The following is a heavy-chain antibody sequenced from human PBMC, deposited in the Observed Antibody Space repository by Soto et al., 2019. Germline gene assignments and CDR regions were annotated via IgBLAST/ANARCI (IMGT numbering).Heavy chain of an antibody. CDR3: ARERAVSGFDY. J-gene: IGHJ4*02. Sequence: QVQLVQSGAEVKKPGASVNVSFKASGYTFTSYDINWVRQATGQGLEWMGWMNPNSGNTGYAQKFQGRVTMTRNTSIITADMDMSSLRSEDTAVYYCARERAVSGFDYWGQGTLVTVSS. V-gene: IGHV1-8*01. CDR2: MNPNSGNT. CDR1: GYTFTSYD. D-gene: IGHD6-19*01.